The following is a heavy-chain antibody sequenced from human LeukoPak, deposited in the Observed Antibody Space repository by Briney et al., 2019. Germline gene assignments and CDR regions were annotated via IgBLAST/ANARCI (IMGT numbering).Heavy chain of an antibody. D-gene: IGHD5-12*01. CDR1: GFTLSDYY. CDR3: TRDSGYNAFDI. V-gene: IGHV3-11*04. CDR2: IGSSGRTI. J-gene: IGHJ3*02. Sequence: GGSLRLSCAASGFTLSDYYMNWIRQAPGKGLEWVSYIGSSGRTIYYADSVKGRFTISRDNAKNSLYLQMNSLRGEDTAVYYCTRDSGYNAFDIWGQGTMVTVSS.